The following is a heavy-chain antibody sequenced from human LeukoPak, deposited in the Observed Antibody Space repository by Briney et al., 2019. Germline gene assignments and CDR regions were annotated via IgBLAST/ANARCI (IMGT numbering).Heavy chain of an antibody. V-gene: IGHV3-7*01. D-gene: IGHD6-19*01. J-gene: IGHJ4*02. CDR3: ARGSSGWPYFDY. CDR1: GFTFSSYS. Sequence: GGSLRLSCAASGFTFSSYSMSWVRQAPGKGLEWVANIMKQDGSEKYYVDSVKGRFTISRDNAKNSLYLQMNSLRAEDTAVYFCARGSSGWPYFDYWGQGTLVTVSS. CDR2: IMKQDGSEK.